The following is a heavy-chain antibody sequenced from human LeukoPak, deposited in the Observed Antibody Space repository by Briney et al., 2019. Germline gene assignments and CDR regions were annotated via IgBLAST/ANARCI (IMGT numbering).Heavy chain of an antibody. CDR2: IIPIFGTA. D-gene: IGHD2-15*01. CDR3: ARSLDEVDYFDY. J-gene: IGHJ4*02. CDR1: GGTFSSYA. Sequence: SVKVSCKASGGTFSSYASSWVRQAPGQELEWMGGIIPIFGTANYAQKFQGRVTITADESTSTAYMELSSLRSEDTAVYYCARSLDEVDYFDYWGQGTLVTVSS. V-gene: IGHV1-69*13.